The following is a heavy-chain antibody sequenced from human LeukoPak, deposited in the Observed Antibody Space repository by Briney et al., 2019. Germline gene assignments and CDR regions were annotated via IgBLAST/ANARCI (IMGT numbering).Heavy chain of an antibody. CDR1: GFTFSTYG. CDR3: ARAVDPFDF. Sequence: GGSLRHSCAASGFTFSTYGMHWVRQAPGKGLEWVAVIWYDGSNKYYADSVKGRFTISRDNSKNTLYLQMNSLRAEDTAVYYCARAVDPFDFWGQGTMVTVSP. J-gene: IGHJ3*01. CDR2: IWYDGSNK. V-gene: IGHV3-33*01.